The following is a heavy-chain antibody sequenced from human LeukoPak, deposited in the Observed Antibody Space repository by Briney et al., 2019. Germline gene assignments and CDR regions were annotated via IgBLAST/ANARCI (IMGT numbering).Heavy chain of an antibody. D-gene: IGHD5-24*01. V-gene: IGHV3-21*04. CDR1: GFSFSNYN. Sequence: GGSLRLSCAASGFSFSNYNMNWVRQAPGKGLEWVSSITSSSTYIYYADSVKGRFTISRDNYKSTVYLQMNSLRADDTAVYYCAKDDAWLQFDDWGQGTLVTVSS. J-gene: IGHJ4*02. CDR3: AKDDAWLQFDD. CDR2: ITSSSTYI.